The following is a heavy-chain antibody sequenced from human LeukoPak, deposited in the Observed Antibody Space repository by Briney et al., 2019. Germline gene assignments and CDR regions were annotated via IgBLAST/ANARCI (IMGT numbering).Heavy chain of an antibody. CDR2: IYTSGNT. D-gene: IGHD6-13*01. CDR3: ARVWSSRGFSGWFDP. V-gene: IGHV4-4*07. CDR1: GGSISTYY. J-gene: IGHJ5*02. Sequence: SETLSLTCTVSGGSISTYYWSWIRQPAGKGLEWIGRIYTSGNTNYNPSLKSRVTMSVDTSKNQFSLKLSSVTAADTAVYYCARVWSSRGFSGWFDPWGQGTLVTVSS.